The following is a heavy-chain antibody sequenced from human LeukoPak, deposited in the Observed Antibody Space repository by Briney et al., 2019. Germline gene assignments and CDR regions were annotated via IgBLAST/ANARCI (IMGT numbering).Heavy chain of an antibody. CDR2: IFYSGSS. CDR3: AGRAARFFDY. D-gene: IGHD6-25*01. Sequence: SETLSLTCTVSGDSLNSYYWSWIRQPPGEGLQWIGYIFYSGSSNYNASLRSRVAISVDTSKNQFSLKLTSVTAADTAVYYCAGRAARFFDYWGQGILVTVPS. J-gene: IGHJ4*02. CDR1: GDSLNSYY. V-gene: IGHV4-59*01.